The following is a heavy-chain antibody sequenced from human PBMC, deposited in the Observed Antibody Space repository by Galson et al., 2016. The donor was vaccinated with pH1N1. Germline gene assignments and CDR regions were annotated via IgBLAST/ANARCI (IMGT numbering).Heavy chain of an antibody. CDR1: GYRFTTYD. V-gene: IGHV1-8*03. CDR2: MNPNSGNA. D-gene: IGHD2-21*02. CDR3: TRATCCGCDCSSGERH. Sequence: SVKVSCKASGYRFTTYDINWVRQATGQGLEWMGWMNPNSGNAGYAQRFQGRVNFTRNISISTAYMELSSLRSEDTAVYFCTRATCCGCDCSSGERHWGQGHLITVSS. J-gene: IGHJ4*02.